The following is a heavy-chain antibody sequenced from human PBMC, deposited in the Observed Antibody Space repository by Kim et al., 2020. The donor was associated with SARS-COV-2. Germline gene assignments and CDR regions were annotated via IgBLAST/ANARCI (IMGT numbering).Heavy chain of an antibody. V-gene: IGHV3-30*18. CDR1: GFTFSSYG. D-gene: IGHD4-17*01. J-gene: IGHJ5*02. CDR2: ISYDGSNK. CDR3: AKDRRDYGGNGFDP. Sequence: GGSLRLSCAASGFTFSSYGMHWVRQAPGKGLEWVAVISYDGSNKYYADSVKGRFTISRDNSKNTLYLQMNSLRAEDTAVYYCAKDRRDYGGNGFDPWGQGTLVTVSS.